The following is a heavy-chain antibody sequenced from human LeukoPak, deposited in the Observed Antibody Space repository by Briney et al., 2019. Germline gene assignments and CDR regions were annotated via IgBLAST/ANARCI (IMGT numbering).Heavy chain of an antibody. D-gene: IGHD3-22*01. J-gene: IGHJ4*02. CDR3: ARGSGTYYYDSSGYYLDY. V-gene: IGHV4-61*02. CDR2: IYTSGST. Sequence: SETLSLTCTVSGGSISSGSYYWSWIRQPAGKGLEWIGRIYTSGSTNYNPSLKSRVTISVDTSKNQFSLKLSSVTAADAAVYYCARGSGTYYYDSSGYYLDYWGQGTLVTVSS. CDR1: GGSISSGSYY.